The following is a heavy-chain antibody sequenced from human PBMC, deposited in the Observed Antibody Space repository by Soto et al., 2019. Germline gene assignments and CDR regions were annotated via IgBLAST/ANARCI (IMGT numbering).Heavy chain of an antibody. D-gene: IGHD6-25*01. CDR3: ARDPPGSGWAFDS. CDR1: GFIFRSYA. V-gene: IGHV3-33*01. Sequence: QVQLVESGGGVVQPGRSLRLSCAASGFIFRSYAMHWFRQSPGKGLEWVAVIWNDGSNEYYADSVKGRFTIFRDNSKNTLYLQMNSLRAEDTAVYYCARDPPGSGWAFDSWGQGTLVTVSS. CDR2: IWNDGSNE. J-gene: IGHJ4*02.